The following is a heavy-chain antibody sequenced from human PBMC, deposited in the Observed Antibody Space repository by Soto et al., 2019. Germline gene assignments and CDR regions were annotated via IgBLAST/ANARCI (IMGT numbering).Heavy chain of an antibody. Sequence: QLQLQESGSGLVKPSQTLSLTCAVSGGSISNGGYSWSWIRQPPGKGLEWIGYIFHSGNTYYNPSLNRRGTRSVDRSKNQFSLNRSSVPAADTAVYYCARIDVDTAMDNVIAFDIWGQGTMVTVS. V-gene: IGHV4-30-2*01. D-gene: IGHD5-18*01. J-gene: IGHJ3*02. CDR2: IFHSGNT. CDR1: GGSISNGGYS. CDR3: ARIDVDTAMDNVIAFDI.